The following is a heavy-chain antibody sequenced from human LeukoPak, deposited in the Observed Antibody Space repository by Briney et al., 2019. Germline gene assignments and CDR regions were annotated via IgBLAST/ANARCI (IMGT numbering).Heavy chain of an antibody. J-gene: IGHJ4*02. V-gene: IGHV3-23*01. Sequence: TGGSLRLSCAASGFTFSSYAIAWVRRAPGKGLKWVSTISGSGSMTYYADSVKGRFTISRDNAKNSLYLQMTSLRAEDTAVYYCARAGLLWFGESYFDYWGQGTLVTVSS. CDR3: ARAGLLWFGESYFDY. CDR1: GFTFSSYA. CDR2: ISGSGSMT. D-gene: IGHD3-10*01.